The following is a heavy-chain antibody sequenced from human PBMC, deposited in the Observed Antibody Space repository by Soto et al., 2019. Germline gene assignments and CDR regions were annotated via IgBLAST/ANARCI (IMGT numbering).Heavy chain of an antibody. V-gene: IGHV3-23*01. CDR1: GFTFSGYA. D-gene: IGHD3-3*01. CDR3: AKVNTIFGVDTFSSSSYYGMDV. CDR2: IDGRGGRT. Sequence: HPGGSLRLSCAASGFTFSGYAMTWVRQAPGTGLEWVSGIDGRGGRTFYAASVRGRFSISRDNSQNTMYLQMNSLRADDTAVYYCAKVNTIFGVDTFSSSSYYGMDVWGHGTTVTVSS. J-gene: IGHJ6*02.